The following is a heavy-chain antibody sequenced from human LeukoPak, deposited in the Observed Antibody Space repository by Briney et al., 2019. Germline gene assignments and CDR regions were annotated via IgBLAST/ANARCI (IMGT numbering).Heavy chain of an antibody. CDR3: ARDSFLKFITYYYGSGSPMGY. CDR1: GYTFTSYG. V-gene: IGHV1-18*01. Sequence: ASVKVSCKASGYTFTSYGISWVRQAPGQGLEWMGWISAYNGNTNYAQKLQGRVTMTTDTSTSTAYIELRSLRSDDTAVYYCARDSFLKFITYYYGSGSPMGYWGQGTLVTVSS. J-gene: IGHJ1*01. D-gene: IGHD3-10*01. CDR2: ISAYNGNT.